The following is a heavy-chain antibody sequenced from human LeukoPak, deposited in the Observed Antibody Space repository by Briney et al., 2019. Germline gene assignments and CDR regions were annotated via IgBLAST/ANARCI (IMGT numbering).Heavy chain of an antibody. J-gene: IGHJ4*02. V-gene: IGHV3-48*03. CDR3: ARSSGYYYFDFDY. CDR1: GLTFSSYE. D-gene: IGHD3-22*01. Sequence: GGSLRLSCAASGLTFSSYEMNWVRQAPGKGLKWVSYISSSGNTIYYADSVKGRFTISRDNAKNSLYLQMNSLRAEDTAVYYCARSSGYYYFDFDYWGQGTLVIVSS. CDR2: ISSSGNTI.